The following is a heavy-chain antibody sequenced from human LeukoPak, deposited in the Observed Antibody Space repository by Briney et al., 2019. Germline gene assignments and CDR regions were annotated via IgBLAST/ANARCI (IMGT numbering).Heavy chain of an antibody. CDR1: GITVSNNY. D-gene: IGHD2-21*02. CDR3: TRGGGAYCGDDYYRNFDF. CDR2: IYSGGST. Sequence: GGSLRLSCAASGITVSNNYMSWVRQAPGKGLEWIAVIYSGGSTYYAGYVKGRFSISRHNSENALSLQMNTLGAEDTAVYYCTRGGGAYCGDDYYRNFDFWGHGVLVTVSS. J-gene: IGHJ4*01. V-gene: IGHV3-66*02.